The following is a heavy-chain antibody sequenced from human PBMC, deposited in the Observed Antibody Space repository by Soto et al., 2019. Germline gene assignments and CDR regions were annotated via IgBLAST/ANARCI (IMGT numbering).Heavy chain of an antibody. CDR1: GGTFSSYA. D-gene: IGHD2-2*01. CDR2: IIPIFGTA. Sequence: SVKVSCKASGGTFSSYAISWVRQAPGQGLEWMGGIIPIFGTANYAQKFQGRVTITADESTSTAYMELSSLRSEDTAVYYCARGYCSSTSCYAFDYWGQGTLVTVSS. CDR3: ARGYCSSTSCYAFDY. J-gene: IGHJ4*02. V-gene: IGHV1-69*13.